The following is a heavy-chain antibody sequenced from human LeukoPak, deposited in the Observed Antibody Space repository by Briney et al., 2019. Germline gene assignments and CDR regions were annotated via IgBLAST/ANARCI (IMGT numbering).Heavy chain of an antibody. Sequence: GGSLRLSCAASGFTFDDYGMTWVRQAPGKGLEWVSGINWNGGSTGYADSVKGRFTISRYNAKNSLYLQMNSLRAEDTALYYCARVASRTYGDYFDYWGQGTLVTVSS. CDR3: ARVASRTYGDYFDY. CDR1: GFTFDDYG. J-gene: IGHJ4*02. V-gene: IGHV3-20*04. CDR2: INWNGGST. D-gene: IGHD4-17*01.